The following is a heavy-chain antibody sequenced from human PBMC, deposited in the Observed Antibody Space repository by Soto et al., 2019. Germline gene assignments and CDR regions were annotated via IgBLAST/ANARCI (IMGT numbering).Heavy chain of an antibody. D-gene: IGHD3-22*01. CDR2: ISYDGSNK. V-gene: IGHV3-30*18. CDR3: AKDTEYYYDSSGYYGALDY. Sequence: GGSLRLSCAASGFTFSSYGMHWVRQAPGKGLEWVAVISYDGSNKYYADSVKGRFTISRDNSKNTLYLQMNSLRAEDTAVYYCAKDTEYYYDSSGYYGALDYWGQGTLVTVSS. CDR1: GFTFSSYG. J-gene: IGHJ4*02.